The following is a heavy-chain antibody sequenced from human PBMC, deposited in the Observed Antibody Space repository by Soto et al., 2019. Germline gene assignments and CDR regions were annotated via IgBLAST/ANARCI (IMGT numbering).Heavy chain of an antibody. CDR3: ARAGGGYCISTSCQYYYYYGMDV. Sequence: SVKVSCKASGGTFSSYAISWVRQAPGQGLEWMGGIIPIFGTANYAQKFQGRVTITADESTSTAYMELSSLRSEDTAVYYCARAGGGYCISTSCQYYYYYGMDVWGQGTTVTVSS. CDR1: GGTFSSYA. D-gene: IGHD2-2*01. V-gene: IGHV1-69*13. J-gene: IGHJ6*02. CDR2: IIPIFGTA.